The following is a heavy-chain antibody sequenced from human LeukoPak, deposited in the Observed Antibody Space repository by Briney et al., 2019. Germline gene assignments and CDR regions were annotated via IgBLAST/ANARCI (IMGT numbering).Heavy chain of an antibody. V-gene: IGHV1-46*01. D-gene: IGHD6-13*01. CDR3: ARDVTSVGIAAVHFDY. Sequence: ASVKVSCRASGHTFTSYYMHWVRQAPGQGLEWMGIINPSGGSTSYAQKFQGRVTMTRDTSTSTVYMELSSLRSEDTAVYYCARDVTSVGIAAVHFDYWGQGTLVTVSS. J-gene: IGHJ4*02. CDR2: INPSGGST. CDR1: GHTFTSYY.